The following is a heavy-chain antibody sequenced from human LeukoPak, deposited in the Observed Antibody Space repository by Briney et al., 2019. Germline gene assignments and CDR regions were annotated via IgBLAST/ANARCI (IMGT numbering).Heavy chain of an antibody. J-gene: IGHJ4*02. CDR2: ISGSGGST. CDR3: AKHLWAFNPTFDY. Sequence: GGSLRLSCAAPGFTFSSYAMSWVRQAPGKGLDWVSAISGSGGSTYYADSVKGRFTISRDNSKNTLYLQMNSLRAEDTAVYYCAKHLWAFNPTFDYWGQGTLVTVSS. CDR1: GFTFSSYA. V-gene: IGHV3-23*01. D-gene: IGHD3-3*02.